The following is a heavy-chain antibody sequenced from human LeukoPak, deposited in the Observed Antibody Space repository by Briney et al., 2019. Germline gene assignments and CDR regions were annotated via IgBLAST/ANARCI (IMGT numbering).Heavy chain of an antibody. Sequence: PGGSLRLSCAVSGITLSSYWMHWVRQDPGRGLLWVSRINTQGTYTNYADSVKGRFTISRDNAKNTLYLQMSSLRADDTAVYYCVIDLGDYNDFWGQGTLVSVSS. J-gene: IGHJ4*02. CDR1: GITLSSYW. CDR2: INTQGTYT. V-gene: IGHV3-74*01. CDR3: VIDLGDYNDF. D-gene: IGHD2-15*01.